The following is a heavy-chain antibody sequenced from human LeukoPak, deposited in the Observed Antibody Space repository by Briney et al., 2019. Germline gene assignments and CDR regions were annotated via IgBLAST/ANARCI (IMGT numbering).Heavy chain of an antibody. V-gene: IGHV3-30*18. Sequence: GGSLRLSCAASGFTFSSYGMHWVRQAPGKGLEWVAVISYDGSNKYYADSVKGRFTIPRDNSKNTLYLQMNSLRAEDTAVYYCAKEQLELRYFDWLFLDYWGQGTLVTVSS. CDR3: AKEQLELRYFDWLFLDY. J-gene: IGHJ4*02. CDR2: ISYDGSNK. CDR1: GFTFSSYG. D-gene: IGHD3-9*01.